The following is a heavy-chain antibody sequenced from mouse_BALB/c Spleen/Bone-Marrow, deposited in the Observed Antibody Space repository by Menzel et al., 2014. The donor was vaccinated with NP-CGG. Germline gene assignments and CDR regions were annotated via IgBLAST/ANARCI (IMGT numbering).Heavy chain of an antibody. CDR1: GCTFTSYW. V-gene: IGHV1-7*01. D-gene: IGHD2-4*01. CDR2: INPSTGYT. CDR3: ARYPYYDYDGFAY. J-gene: IGHJ3*01. Sequence: VQLQHSGAELAKPGASVKMSCKASGCTFTSYWMHWVKQRPGQGLEWIGYINPSTGYTEYNQKFKDKATLTADKSSSTAYMQLSSLTSEDSAVYYCARYPYYDYDGFAYWGQGTLVTVSA.